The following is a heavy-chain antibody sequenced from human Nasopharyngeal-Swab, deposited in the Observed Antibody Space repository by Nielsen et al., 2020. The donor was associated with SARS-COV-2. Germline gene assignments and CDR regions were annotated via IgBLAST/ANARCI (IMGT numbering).Heavy chain of an antibody. Sequence: SEILSLTCAVSGGSFSANYWGWIRQPPGKGQEWIGEINHSGSTNYNPSLKSRVTISVDKSKGQFSLKLTSVTAADTSVYYCARGLSGVVPAPILGLGPYYYFYYMDVWGKGTTVTVSS. J-gene: IGHJ6*03. CDR2: INHSGST. CDR1: GGSFSANY. CDR3: ARGLSGVVPAPILGLGPYYYFYYMDV. D-gene: IGHD2-2*01. V-gene: IGHV4-34*01.